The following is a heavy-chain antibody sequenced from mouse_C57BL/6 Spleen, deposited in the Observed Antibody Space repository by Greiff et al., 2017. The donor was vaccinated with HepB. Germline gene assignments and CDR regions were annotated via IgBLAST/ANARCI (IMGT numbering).Heavy chain of an antibody. J-gene: IGHJ2*01. Sequence: EVKLVESEGGLVKPGGSLKLSCAASGFTFSDYGMHWVRQAPEKGLEWVAYISSGSSTIYYADTVKGRFTISRDNAKNTLFLQMTSLRSEDTAMYYCASLYYYGSNFDYWGQGTTLTVSS. V-gene: IGHV5-17*01. CDR3: ASLYYYGSNFDY. CDR2: ISSGSSTI. CDR1: GFTFSDYG. D-gene: IGHD1-1*01.